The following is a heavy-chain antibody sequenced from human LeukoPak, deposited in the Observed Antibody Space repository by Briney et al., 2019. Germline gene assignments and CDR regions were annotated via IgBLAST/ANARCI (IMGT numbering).Heavy chain of an antibody. CDR1: GGTFSSYA. J-gene: IGHJ4*02. D-gene: IGHD6-13*01. CDR2: INPNSGGT. Sequence: ASVKVSCKASGGTFSSYAISWVRQAPGQGLEWMGWINPNSGGTNYAQKFQGRVTMTRDTSISTAYMELSRLRSDDTAVYYCARDPGSSSWFYVYWGQGTLVTVSS. CDR3: ARDPGSSSWFYVY. V-gene: IGHV1-2*02.